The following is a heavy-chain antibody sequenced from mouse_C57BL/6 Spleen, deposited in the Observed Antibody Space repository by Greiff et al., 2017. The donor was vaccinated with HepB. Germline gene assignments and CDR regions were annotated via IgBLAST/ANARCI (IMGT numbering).Heavy chain of an antibody. D-gene: IGHD2-14*01. CDR1: GYTFTSYW. V-gene: IGHV1-69*01. CDR2: IDPSDSYT. CDR3: ARHEDRGTRAWFAY. Sequence: QVQLQQPGAELVMPGASVKLSCKASGYTFTSYWMHWVKQRPGQGLEWIGEIDPSDSYTNYNQKFKGKSTLTVDKSSSTVYMELSRLTSEDSAVYFCARHEDRGTRAWFAYWGQGTLVTVSA. J-gene: IGHJ3*01.